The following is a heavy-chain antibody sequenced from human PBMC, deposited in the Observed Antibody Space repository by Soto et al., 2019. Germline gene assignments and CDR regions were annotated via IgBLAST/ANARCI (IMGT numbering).Heavy chain of an antibody. V-gene: IGHV6-1*01. CDR1: GDSVSSNSAA. D-gene: IGHD3-22*01. CDR2: TYYRSKWYN. CDR3: AREGYDSSGYYPGYYYYYGMDV. J-gene: IGHJ6*02. Sequence: SQTLSLTCAISGDSVSSNSAAWNWIRQSPSRGLEWLGRTYYRSKWYNDYAVSVKSRITINPDTSKNQFSLQLNSVAPEDTAVYYCAREGYDSSGYYPGYYYYYGMDVWGQGTTVTVSS.